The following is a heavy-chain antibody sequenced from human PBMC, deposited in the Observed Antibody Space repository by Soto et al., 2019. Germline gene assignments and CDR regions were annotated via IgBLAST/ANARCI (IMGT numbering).Heavy chain of an antibody. J-gene: IGHJ6*02. CDR1: GGTFSSYA. V-gene: IGHV1-69*06. CDR2: IIPIFGTA. D-gene: IGHD2-2*01. CDR3: ARGGRDRIVVVPVYYYYYYGMDV. Sequence: SVKVSCKASGGTFSSYAISWVRQAPGQGLEWMGGIIPIFGTANYAQKFQGRVTITADKSTSTAYMELSSLRSEDTAVYYCARGGRDRIVVVPVYYYYYYGMDVWGQGTTVTVSS.